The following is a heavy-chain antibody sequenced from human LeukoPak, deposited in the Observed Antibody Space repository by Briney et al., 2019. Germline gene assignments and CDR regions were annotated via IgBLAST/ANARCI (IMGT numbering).Heavy chain of an antibody. V-gene: IGHV1-8*01. Sequence: GASVKVSCKPSGYTFTNYDINWVRQATGQGLEWMGYMNPNSGNSAYAQKFQGRVTITTDASISTAYMELSGLRSEDTALYYCAREGLDYWGQGTLVTVSS. J-gene: IGHJ4*02. CDR2: MNPNSGNS. CDR1: GYTFTNYD. CDR3: AREGLDY.